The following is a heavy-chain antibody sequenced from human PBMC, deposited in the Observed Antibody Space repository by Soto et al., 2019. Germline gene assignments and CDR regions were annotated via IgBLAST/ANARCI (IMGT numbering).Heavy chain of an antibody. CDR2: IDHSGGT. V-gene: IGHV4-34*01. D-gene: IGHD2-15*01. Sequence: SETLSLTCAVYGGSFSAYYWTCIRQSPGKGLEWIGEIDHSGGTNYNPSHKSRVTISVDTSKNQFSLKLSSVTAADTAVYFCARLPGYCSGDSCRIDYWGQGTLVTVSS. CDR3: ARLPGYCSGDSCRIDY. J-gene: IGHJ4*02. CDR1: GGSFSAYY.